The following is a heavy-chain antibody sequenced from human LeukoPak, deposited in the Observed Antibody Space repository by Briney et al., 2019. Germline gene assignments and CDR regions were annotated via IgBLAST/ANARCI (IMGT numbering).Heavy chain of an antibody. CDR3: AKGGNSGWNFVDY. CDR2: IRYDGIVK. CDR1: GFIFSSYG. Sequence: GGSLRLSCAAAGFIFSSYGMDWVRQAPGKGREWVAFIRYDGIVKHFADSVKGRFTISRDNAKNTLFVQMNSLRADDTAVYYCAKGGNSGWNFVDYWGQGTLVTVSS. V-gene: IGHV3-30*02. D-gene: IGHD6-19*01. J-gene: IGHJ4*02.